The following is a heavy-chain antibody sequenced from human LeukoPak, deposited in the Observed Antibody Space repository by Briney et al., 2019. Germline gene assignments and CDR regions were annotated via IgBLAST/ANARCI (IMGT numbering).Heavy chain of an antibody. D-gene: IGHD3-3*01. CDR2: IHTSGTT. CDR3: ARVRNWSGYNALDY. V-gene: IGHV4-4*07. Sequence: SETLSLTCTVSGDSMRSFYWSFIRQPAGKGLEWIGRIHTSGTTWYNASLKSRVAMSVDTSKNQFSLRLTSVTAADTAVYYCARVRNWSGYNALDYWGQGTLVTVSS. CDR1: GDSMRSFY. J-gene: IGHJ4*02.